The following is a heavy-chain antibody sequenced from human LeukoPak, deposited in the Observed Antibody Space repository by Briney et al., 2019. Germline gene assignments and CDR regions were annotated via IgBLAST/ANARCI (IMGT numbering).Heavy chain of an antibody. V-gene: IGHV3-15*01. CDR1: EFTFVRYA. D-gene: IGHD2-2*02. Sequence: GGSLRLSCTASEFTFVRYAMNWVRQAPGKGLEWVGRIKSKSERGTTDYAAPVKGRFTISRDGSTNTVYLHMNSLKTEDTAVYFCTSNLYCSTSSCYTLDNWGQGTLVAVSP. CDR3: TSNLYCSTSSCYTLDN. J-gene: IGHJ4*02. CDR2: IKSKSERGTT.